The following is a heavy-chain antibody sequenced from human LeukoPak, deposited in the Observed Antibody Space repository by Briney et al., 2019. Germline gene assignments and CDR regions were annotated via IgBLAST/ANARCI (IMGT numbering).Heavy chain of an antibody. CDR1: GGSISSSSYY. J-gene: IGHJ5*02. D-gene: IGHD2-2*01. CDR2: IYYRGST. Sequence: SETLSLTCTVSGGSISSSSYYWGWIRQPPGKGLEWIGIIYYRGSTYYNPSLKSRVTISVDTSKNQFSMKLSSVTAADTAVYYCARRTTRGYCSSTSCYSGFDPWGQGTLVTVSS. V-gene: IGHV4-39*01. CDR3: ARRTTRGYCSSTSCYSGFDP.